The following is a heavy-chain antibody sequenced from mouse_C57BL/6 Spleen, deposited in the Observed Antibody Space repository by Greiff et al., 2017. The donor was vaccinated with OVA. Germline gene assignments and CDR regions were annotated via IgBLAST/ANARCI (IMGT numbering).Heavy chain of an antibody. CDR2: IDPSDSYT. CDR1: GYTFTSYW. V-gene: IGHV1-69*01. J-gene: IGHJ2*01. Sequence: QVQLKQPGAELVMPGASVKLSCKASGYTFTSYWMHWVKQRPGQGLEWIGEIDPSDSYTNYNQKFKGKSTLTVDKSSSTAYMQLSSLTSEDSAVYYCARGGSMVTTDYFDYWGQGTTLTVSS. D-gene: IGHD2-2*01. CDR3: ARGGSMVTTDYFDY.